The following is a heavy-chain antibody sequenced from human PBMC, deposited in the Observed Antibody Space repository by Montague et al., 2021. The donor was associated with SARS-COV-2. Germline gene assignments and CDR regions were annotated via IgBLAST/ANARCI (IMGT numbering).Heavy chain of an antibody. CDR3: AKGSLPGDFVFHY. Sequence: SLRLSCAASGFTFSTYAMNWVRQAPGKGLEWVSGTSGSGGGTFYADSVKGRFTISRDNSKNTLYLQMNSLRAEDTAVYFCAKGSLPGDFVFHYWGQGTLVTVSS. CDR1: GFTFSTYA. J-gene: IGHJ4*02. CDR2: TSGSGGGT. V-gene: IGHV3-23*01. D-gene: IGHD4-17*01.